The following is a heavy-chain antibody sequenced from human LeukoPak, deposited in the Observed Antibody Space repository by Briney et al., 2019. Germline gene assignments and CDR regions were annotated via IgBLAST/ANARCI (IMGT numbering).Heavy chain of an antibody. V-gene: IGHV4-31*03. CDR2: IYYSGSP. CDR3: ARVHHRRSMLAFDY. CDR1: GGSISSGGYY. D-gene: IGHD3-10*02. J-gene: IGHJ4*02. Sequence: SETLSLTCTVSGGSISSGGYYWSWIRQHPGKGLEWIGYIYYSGSPYYNPSLKSRVTISVDTSKNQFSLKLSSVTAADTAVYYCARVHHRRSMLAFDYWGRGTLVTVSS.